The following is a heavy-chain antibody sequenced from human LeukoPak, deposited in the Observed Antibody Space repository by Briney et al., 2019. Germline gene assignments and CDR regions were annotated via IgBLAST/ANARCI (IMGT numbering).Heavy chain of an antibody. V-gene: IGHV3-74*01. J-gene: IGHJ4*02. CDR2: INSDGSST. CDR3: ARRVVVAAAPYYFDY. Sequence: GGSLRLSCAASGFTFSSYWMHWVRQGPGKGLVWVSRINSDGSSTNYADSVRGRFTISRDNAENTLYLQMNSLRVEDTAVYYCARRVVVAAAPYYFDYWGQGALVTVSS. D-gene: IGHD2-2*01. CDR1: GFTFSSYW.